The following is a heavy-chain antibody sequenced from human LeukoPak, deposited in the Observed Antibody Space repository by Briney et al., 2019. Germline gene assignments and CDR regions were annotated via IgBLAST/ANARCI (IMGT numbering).Heavy chain of an antibody. J-gene: IGHJ4*02. CDR2: ISGSGGST. D-gene: IGHD1-7*01. CDR3: AKRPSHTGTTWGYFDY. CDR1: GFTFSSYA. V-gene: IGHV3-23*01. Sequence: GGSLRLSCAASGFTFSSYAMSWVRQAPGKGLEWVSAISGSGGSTYYAYCVKGRFTISRDNSKNTLYLQMNRLRAEDTAVYYCAKRPSHTGTTWGYFDYWGQGTLVTVSS.